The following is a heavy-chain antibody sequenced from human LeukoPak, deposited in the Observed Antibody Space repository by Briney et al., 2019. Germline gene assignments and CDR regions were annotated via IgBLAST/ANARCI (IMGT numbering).Heavy chain of an antibody. V-gene: IGHV3-74*01. Sequence: GGSLRLSCAASGFTFSSYWMHWVRQAPGKGLVWVSRINSDGSSTSYADSVKGRFTISRDNAKNTLYLQMNSPRAEDTAVYYCARADTAMVYDYFDYWGQGTLVTVSS. CDR3: ARADTAMVYDYFDY. CDR2: INSDGSST. CDR1: GFTFSSYW. D-gene: IGHD5-18*01. J-gene: IGHJ4*02.